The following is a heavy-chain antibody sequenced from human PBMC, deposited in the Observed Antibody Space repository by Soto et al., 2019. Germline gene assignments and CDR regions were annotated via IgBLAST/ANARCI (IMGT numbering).Heavy chain of an antibody. V-gene: IGHV3-23*01. CDR2: ISGSGGST. J-gene: IGHJ3*02. D-gene: IGHD2-15*01. CDR3: AKDLMTDIVVVVAATKHAFDI. CDR1: GFTFSSYA. Sequence: GGSLRLSCAASGFTFSSYAMSWIRQAPGKGLEWVSAISGSGGSTYYADSVKGRFTISRDNSKNTLYLQMNSLRAEDTAVYYCAKDLMTDIVVVVAATKHAFDIWGQGTMVTVSS.